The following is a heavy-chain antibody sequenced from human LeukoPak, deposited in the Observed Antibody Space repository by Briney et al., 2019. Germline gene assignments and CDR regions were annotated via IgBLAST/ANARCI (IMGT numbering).Heavy chain of an antibody. CDR1: GFTFSSYE. Sequence: PGGSLRLSCAASGFTFSSYEMNWVRQAPGKGLEWVSYISSSGSTIYYADSVKGRFTISRDNAKNSLYLQMNSLRAEDTAVYYCARDRYDFWSGYTAIGTNDYWGQGTLVTVSS. CDR3: ARDRYDFWSGYTAIGTNDY. D-gene: IGHD3-3*01. J-gene: IGHJ4*02. CDR2: ISSSGSTI. V-gene: IGHV3-48*03.